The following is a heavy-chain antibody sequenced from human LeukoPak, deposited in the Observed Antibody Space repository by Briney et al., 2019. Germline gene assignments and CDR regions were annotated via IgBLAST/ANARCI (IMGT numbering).Heavy chain of an antibody. CDR3: ARGGNDYVWGSYRSPPYYFDY. J-gene: IGHJ4*02. Sequence: RPSETLSLTCAVYGGSFSGYYWSWIRQPPGKGLEWIGEINHSGSTNYNPSLKSRVTISVDTSKNQFSLKLSSVTAADTAVYYYARGGNDYVWGSYRSPPYYFDYWGQGTLVTVSS. CDR2: INHSGST. V-gene: IGHV4-34*01. CDR1: GGSFSGYY. D-gene: IGHD3-16*02.